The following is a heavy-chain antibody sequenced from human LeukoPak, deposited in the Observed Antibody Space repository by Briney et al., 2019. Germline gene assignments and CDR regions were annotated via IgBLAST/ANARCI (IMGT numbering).Heavy chain of an antibody. CDR2: ISSRSSNK. CDR1: GFTFSNYY. CDR3: ATGAYCDH. Sequence: KTGGSLRLSCAASGFTFSNYYMSWIRQAPGKGLVWVSYISSRSSNKEYADSVKGRFTISRDNSENTLYLQMNGLRAEDTAIYFCATGAYCDHWGQGTLVTVSS. V-gene: IGHV3-11*05. J-gene: IGHJ4*02.